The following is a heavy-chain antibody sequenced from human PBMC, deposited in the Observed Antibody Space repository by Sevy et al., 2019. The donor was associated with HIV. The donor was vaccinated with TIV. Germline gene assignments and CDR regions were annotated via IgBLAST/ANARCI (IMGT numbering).Heavy chain of an antibody. CDR1: GYSFTSRG. CDR2: ISAYNGNT. J-gene: IGHJ4*02. CDR3: ARAGALWFGESDY. D-gene: IGHD3-10*01. Sequence: ASVKVSCKASGYSFTSRGIDWVRQAPGQGLEWLGWISAYNGNTKYGQTLQDRVTMTTDTSASTAYMELRSLRSDDTAVYYCARAGALWFGESDYWGQGTLVTVSS. V-gene: IGHV1-18*01.